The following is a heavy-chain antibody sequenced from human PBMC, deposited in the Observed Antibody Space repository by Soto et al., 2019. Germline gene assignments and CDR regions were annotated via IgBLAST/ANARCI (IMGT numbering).Heavy chain of an antibody. CDR3: ARAPKVSGSSQTRPDF. J-gene: IGHJ4*02. V-gene: IGHV4-34*01. CDR1: SGSFSGYY. Sequence: LSLTCSIYSGSFSGYYWSWIRQPPGKGLEWIGEISQSGNTNYSPTLKSRVSISIDTSKKQFSLNLASVSAADTAVYYCARAPKVSGSSQTRPDFWGQGTLVTVSS. CDR2: ISQSGNT. D-gene: IGHD6-6*01.